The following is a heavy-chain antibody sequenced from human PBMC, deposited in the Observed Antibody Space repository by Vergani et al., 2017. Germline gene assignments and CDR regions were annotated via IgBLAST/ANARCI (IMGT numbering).Heavy chain of an antibody. CDR1: GFTFSSYG. CDR2: ISYDGSNK. D-gene: IGHD5-18*01. V-gene: IGHV3-30*18. J-gene: IGHJ4*02. Sequence: QVQLVESGGGVVQPGRSLRLSCAASGFTFSSYGMHWVRQAPGKGLEWVAVISYDGSNKYYADSVKGRFTISRDNSKNTLYLQMNSLRAEDTAVYYCAKDRSYGSFGGFDYWGQGTLVTVSS. CDR3: AKDRSYGSFGGFDY.